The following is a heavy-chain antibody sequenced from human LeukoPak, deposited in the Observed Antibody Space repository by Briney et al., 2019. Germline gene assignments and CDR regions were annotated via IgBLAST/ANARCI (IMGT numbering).Heavy chain of an antibody. Sequence: GGSLRLSCAASGFTFSSYWMSWVPQAPGKGLEWVANIKQDGSEKYYVDSVKGRFTISRDNAKNSLYLQMNSLRAEDTAVYYCMSPGWYDAFDVWGQGTMVTVSS. CDR3: MSPGWYDAFDV. CDR2: IKQDGSEK. CDR1: GFTFSSYW. V-gene: IGHV3-7*02. D-gene: IGHD2-15*01. J-gene: IGHJ3*01.